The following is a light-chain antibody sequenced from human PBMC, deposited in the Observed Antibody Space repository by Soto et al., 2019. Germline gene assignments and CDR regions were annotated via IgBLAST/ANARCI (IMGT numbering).Light chain of an antibody. Sequence: EIVLTQSPATLSLSPGEGATLSCRASQSVSSYLAWDQQKPGQAPRLLIYDASNRATGIPARFSGSGSGTDFTLIISSLEPEDFAVYYCQQRSNWPVTFGLGPRWKS. CDR3: QQRSNWPVT. CDR2: DAS. V-gene: IGKV3-11*01. CDR1: QSVSSY. J-gene: IGKJ1*01.